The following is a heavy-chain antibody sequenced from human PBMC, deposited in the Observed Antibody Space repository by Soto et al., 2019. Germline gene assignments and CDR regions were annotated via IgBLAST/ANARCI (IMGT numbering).Heavy chain of an antibody. CDR3: ARGSGRYCTGGSCFNDALDI. J-gene: IGHJ3*02. CDR2: INAGNGYT. V-gene: IGHV1-3*01. Sequence: ASVKVSCKASGYTFTNYAIHWVRQVPGQSLEWMGWINAGNGYTKYSQDFQGRVTITRDTSATTAYMDLNSLRSEDTAVYYCARGSGRYCTGGSCFNDALDIWGQ. CDR1: GYTFTNYA. D-gene: IGHD2-8*02.